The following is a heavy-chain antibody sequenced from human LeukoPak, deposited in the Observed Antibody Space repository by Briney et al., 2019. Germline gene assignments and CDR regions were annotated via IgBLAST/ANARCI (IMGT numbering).Heavy chain of an antibody. V-gene: IGHV4-59*12. Sequence: SETLSLTWSVSGXSITSYYGSWIRQPPGKGLEWIGYIFYSGSTKYNPSLESRVTMSVDTSKNQFSLRLSSVTAADTAVYYCARSLISVAGTFDSWGQGTLVTVSS. CDR1: GXSITSYY. D-gene: IGHD6-19*01. J-gene: IGHJ4*02. CDR3: ARSLISVAGTFDS. CDR2: IFYSGST.